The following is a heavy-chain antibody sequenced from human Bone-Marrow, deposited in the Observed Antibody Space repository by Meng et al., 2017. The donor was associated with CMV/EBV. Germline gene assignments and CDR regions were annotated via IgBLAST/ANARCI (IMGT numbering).Heavy chain of an antibody. CDR2: IYYSGST. D-gene: IGHD2-2*01. CDR3: PRGLAAMG. Sequence: SETLSLTCTVSGGSISRYYWSWIRQPPGKGLEWIGYIYYSGSTNYNPSLKSRVTISVDTSKNQFSLKLSSVTAGETAVNYCPRGLAAMGWGQGTLVTVSS. CDR1: GGSISRYY. J-gene: IGHJ4*02. V-gene: IGHV4-59*01.